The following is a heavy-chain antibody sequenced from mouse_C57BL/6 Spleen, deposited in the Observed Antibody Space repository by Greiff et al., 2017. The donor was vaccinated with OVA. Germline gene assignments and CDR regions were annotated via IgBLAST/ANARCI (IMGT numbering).Heavy chain of an antibody. J-gene: IGHJ3*01. V-gene: IGHV1-52*01. CDR1: GYTFTSYW. D-gene: IGHD2-1*01. Sequence: VQLQQPGAELVRPGSSVTLSCKASGYTFTSYWMHWVKQRPIQGLEWIGNIDPSDSATNYNQKFKDKATLTVDKSSSTSYMQLSSLTSEDSAVYYWARGVGYGNYDWFAYWGQGTLVTVSA. CDR2: IDPSDSAT. CDR3: ARGVGYGNYDWFAY.